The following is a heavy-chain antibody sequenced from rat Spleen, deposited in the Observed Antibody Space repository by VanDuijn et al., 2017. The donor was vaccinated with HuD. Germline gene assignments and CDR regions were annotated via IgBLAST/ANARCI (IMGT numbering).Heavy chain of an antibody. V-gene: IGHV5-29*01. CDR2: INFDGSST. Sequence: EVQLVESGGGLVQPGGTLKLSCAASGITFSNYAMAWVRQAPTKGLEWVATINFDGSSTYYRDSVRGRFSISRDNAKSILYLQMDSLRSEDTATYYCARCFDLWGQGTLVTVSS. CDR3: ARCFDL. CDR1: GITFSNYA. J-gene: IGHJ3*01.